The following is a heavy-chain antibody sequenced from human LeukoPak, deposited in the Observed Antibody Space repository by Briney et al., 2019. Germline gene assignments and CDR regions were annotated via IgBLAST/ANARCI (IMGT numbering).Heavy chain of an antibody. CDR3: ARASSGYDFWSGYYPSYYYYYMDV. V-gene: IGHV3-73*01. D-gene: IGHD3-3*01. J-gene: IGHJ6*03. Sequence: PGGSLRLSCAASGFTFSGSAMHWVRQASGKGLEWVGRIRSKANSYATAYAASVKGRFTISRDDSKNTAYLQMNSLKTEDTAVYYCARASSGYDFWSGYYPSYYYYYMDVWGKGTTVTVSS. CDR1: GFTFSGSA. CDR2: IRSKANSYAT.